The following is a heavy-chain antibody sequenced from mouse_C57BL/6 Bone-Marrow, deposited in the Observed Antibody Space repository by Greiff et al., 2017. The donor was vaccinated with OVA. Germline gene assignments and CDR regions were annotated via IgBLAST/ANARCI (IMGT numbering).Heavy chain of an antibody. D-gene: IGHD1-1*01. Sequence: EVNLVESGGGLVQPGGSLKLSCAASGFTFSDYGMAWVRQAPRKGPEWVAFISNLAYSIYYADTVTGRFTISRENAKNTLYLEMSSLRSEDTAMDYCARQNYGSSYAWFAYWGQGTLVTVSA. CDR2: ISNLAYSI. V-gene: IGHV5-15*01. CDR1: GFTFSDYG. J-gene: IGHJ3*01. CDR3: ARQNYGSSYAWFAY.